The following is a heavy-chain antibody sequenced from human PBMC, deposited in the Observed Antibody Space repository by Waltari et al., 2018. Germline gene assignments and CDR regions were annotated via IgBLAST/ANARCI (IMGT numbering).Heavy chain of an antibody. CDR2: ISVSDFT. D-gene: IGHD1-20*01. CDR3: AKPFYNWDDPLDS. CDR1: GFTFGHHA. V-gene: IGHV3-23*01. J-gene: IGHJ4*02. Sequence: EVQLLQSGGDWVQPGGSLSLSCVNSGFTFGHHAISWVRQAPGTGLEWVSAISVSDFTYYADSVRGRFTISRDTSKNTVYLQLNSLRGEDAAVYYCAKPFYNWDDPLDSWGQGTLVTVSS.